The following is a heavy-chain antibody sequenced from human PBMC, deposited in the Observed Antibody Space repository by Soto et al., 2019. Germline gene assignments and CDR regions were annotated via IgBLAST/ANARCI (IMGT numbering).Heavy chain of an antibody. CDR3: ARDRRDYGDYEWLEYYYYAMDV. D-gene: IGHD4-17*01. J-gene: IGHJ6*02. CDR2: INAGNGNA. Sequence: QVQLVQSGAEERKPGASVKVSCKASGYTFTSYTMHWVRQAPGQRLEWMGWINAGNGNAKYSQKFQDRVTITRDTSASTAYMEVSSLRSEDTAVYYCARDRRDYGDYEWLEYYYYAMDVWGQGTTVTVSS. CDR1: GYTFTSYT. V-gene: IGHV1-3*05.